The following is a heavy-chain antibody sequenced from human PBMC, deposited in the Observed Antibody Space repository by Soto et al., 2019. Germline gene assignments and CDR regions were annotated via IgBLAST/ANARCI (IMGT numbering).Heavy chain of an antibody. V-gene: IGHV1-18*01. CDR1: GYTFTSYG. CDR2: INTYNGNT. Sequence: QVQLVQSGAEVKNPGASVKVSCKTSGYTFTSYGIGWARQAPGQGLEWMGWINTYNGNTNYAQNLQGRVTLTTDTSTSTAYMELRSLRSNDTAIYYCAMVEVYVTPSPQDVWGQGTTVTVSS. J-gene: IGHJ6*02. CDR3: AMVEVYVTPSPQDV. D-gene: IGHD3-16*01.